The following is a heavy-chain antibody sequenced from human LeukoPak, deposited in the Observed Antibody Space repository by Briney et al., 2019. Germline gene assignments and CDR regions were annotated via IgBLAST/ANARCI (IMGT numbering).Heavy chain of an antibody. CDR1: GGSFSGYY. CDR3: ARGGNYMDV. D-gene: IGHD3-16*01. CDR2: IYYSGST. J-gene: IGHJ6*03. Sequence: PSETLSLTCAVYGGSFSGYYWSWIRQPPGKGLEWIGYIYYSGSTNHNPSLKSRVTISVDTSKNQFSLKLSSVTAADTAVYYCARGGNYMDVWGKGTTVTVSS. V-gene: IGHV4-59*01.